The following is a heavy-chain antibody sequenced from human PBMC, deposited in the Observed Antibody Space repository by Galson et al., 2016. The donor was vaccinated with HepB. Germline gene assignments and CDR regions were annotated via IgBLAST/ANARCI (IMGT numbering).Heavy chain of an antibody. CDR2: TSYDGSNE. D-gene: IGHD3-3*01. CDR1: GFTFSTHA. CDR3: AKALRFKKWLFVAEAFDI. Sequence: SLRLSCAASGFTFSTHAMHWVRQAPGKGLEWVGVTSYDGSNEYYGHSVKGRFTITRDNSKSTVYLQMSSLRSEDTAVYYCAKALRFKKWLFVAEAFDIWGQGTTVIVSS. J-gene: IGHJ3*02. V-gene: IGHV3-30*18.